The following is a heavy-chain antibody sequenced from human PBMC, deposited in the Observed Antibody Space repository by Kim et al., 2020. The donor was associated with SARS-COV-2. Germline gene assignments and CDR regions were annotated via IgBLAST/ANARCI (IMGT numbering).Heavy chain of an antibody. Sequence: YAQKFQGRVTMTRDTSISTAYMELSRLRSDDTAVYYCARWGTTGTLDDAFDIWGQGTMVTVSS. CDR3: ARWGTTGTLDDAFDI. V-gene: IGHV1-2*02. J-gene: IGHJ3*02. D-gene: IGHD1-1*01.